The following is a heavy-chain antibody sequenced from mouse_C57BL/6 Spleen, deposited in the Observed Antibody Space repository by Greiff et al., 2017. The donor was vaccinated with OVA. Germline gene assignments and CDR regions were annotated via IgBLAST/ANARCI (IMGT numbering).Heavy chain of an antibody. J-gene: IGHJ3*01. CDR1: GFTFSDAW. D-gene: IGHD2-3*01. CDR3: TSGSDGYFDEGFAY. Sequence: EVKLEESGGGLVQPGGSMKLSCAASGFTFSDAWMDWVRQSPEKGLEWVAEIRNKANNHATYYAESVKGRFTIARDDSKSSVYLQMNSLRAEDTGIYYCTSGSDGYFDEGFAYWGQGTLVTVSA. V-gene: IGHV6-6*01. CDR2: IRNKANNHAT.